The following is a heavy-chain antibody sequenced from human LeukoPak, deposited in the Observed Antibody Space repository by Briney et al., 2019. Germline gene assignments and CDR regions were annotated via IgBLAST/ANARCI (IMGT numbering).Heavy chain of an antibody. CDR2: INTNTGNP. CDR3: ARITMVRGAENFDY. CDR1: GYTFTIYA. V-gene: IGHV7-4-1*02. Sequence: ASVKVSCKASGYTFTIYAMNWVRQAPGQGLEWMGWINTNTGNPTYAQGFTGRFVFSLDTSVSTAYLQISSLKAEDTAVYYCARITMVRGAENFDYWGQGTLVTVSS. J-gene: IGHJ4*02. D-gene: IGHD3-10*01.